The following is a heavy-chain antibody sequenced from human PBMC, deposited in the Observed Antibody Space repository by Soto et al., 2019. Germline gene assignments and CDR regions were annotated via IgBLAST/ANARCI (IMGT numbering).Heavy chain of an antibody. J-gene: IGHJ6*02. V-gene: IGHV3-74*02. Sequence: EVQLVESGGGLVRPGGSPRLSCAASGFTFSSYWMHWVRQAPGKGLVWVSRMNEDGGTTDYADSVKGRFTISRDNAKNTLYLQMNSLRVEDTAVYYCASALSGRADVWCQGTTVTVSS. CDR3: ASALSGRADV. CDR2: MNEDGGTT. D-gene: IGHD3-10*01. CDR1: GFTFSSYW.